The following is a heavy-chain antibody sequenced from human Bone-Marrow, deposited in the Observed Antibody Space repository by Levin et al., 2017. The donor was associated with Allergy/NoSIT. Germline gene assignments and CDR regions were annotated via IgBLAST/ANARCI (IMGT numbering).Heavy chain of an antibody. Sequence: SLKISCAASGFTFDDYAMHWVRQAPGKGLEWVSGISWNSGSIGYADSVKGRFTISRDNAKNSLYLQMNSLRAEDTALYYCAKDNVVSGYSGYDSNYYYGMDVWGQGTTVTVSS. J-gene: IGHJ6*02. V-gene: IGHV3-9*01. CDR3: AKDNVVSGYSGYDSNYYYGMDV. CDR2: ISWNSGSI. D-gene: IGHD5-12*01. CDR1: GFTFDDYA.